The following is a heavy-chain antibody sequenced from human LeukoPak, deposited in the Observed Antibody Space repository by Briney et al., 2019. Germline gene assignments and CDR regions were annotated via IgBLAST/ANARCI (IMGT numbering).Heavy chain of an antibody. V-gene: IGHV3-66*01. J-gene: IGHJ4*02. CDR1: VFTVSSNY. Sequence: PGGSLRLSCAASVFTVSSNYMSWVRQAPGRGLEWVSVIYSGGSTYYADSVKGRFTISRDNSKNTLYLQMNSLRAEDTAVYYCASSSTRGPGNYWGQGTLVTVSS. CDR3: ASSSTRGPGNY. D-gene: IGHD1-26*01. CDR2: IYSGGST.